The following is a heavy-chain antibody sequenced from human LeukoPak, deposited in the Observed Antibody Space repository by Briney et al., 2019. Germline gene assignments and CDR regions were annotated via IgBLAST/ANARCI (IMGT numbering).Heavy chain of an antibody. J-gene: IGHJ4*02. CDR2: IWYDGSNK. CDR3: ARDLTGTHDDPGY. Sequence: PGRSLRLSCAASGFTFSSYGMHWVRQAPGEGLEWVAVIWYDGSNKYYADSVKGRFTISRDNSKNTLYLQMNSLRAEDTAVYYCARDLTGTHDDPGYWGQGTLVTVSS. V-gene: IGHV3-33*01. D-gene: IGHD1-7*01. CDR1: GFTFSSYG.